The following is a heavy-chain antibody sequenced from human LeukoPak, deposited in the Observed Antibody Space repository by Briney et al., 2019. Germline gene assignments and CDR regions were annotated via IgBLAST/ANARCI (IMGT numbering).Heavy chain of an antibody. CDR1: GFTFSSYW. V-gene: IGHV3-7*01. Sequence: PGGSLRLSCAASGFTFSSYWMSWVRQAPGKGLEWVANIKQDGSEKYYVDSVKGRFTISRDNAKNSLYLQMNSLRAEDTAVYYCARDAGTYLRRYFDYWGQGTLVTVSS. CDR2: IKQDGSEK. J-gene: IGHJ4*02. D-gene: IGHD4-17*01. CDR3: ARDAGTYLRRYFDY.